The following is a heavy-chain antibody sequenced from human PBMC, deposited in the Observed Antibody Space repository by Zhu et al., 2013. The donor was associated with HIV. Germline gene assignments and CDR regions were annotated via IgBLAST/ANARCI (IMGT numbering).Heavy chain of an antibody. V-gene: IGHV1-8*01. CDR2: MNPDSGNT. CDR1: GYTFTSND. J-gene: IGHJ4*02. CDR3: ARGRVRGVISPDY. D-gene: IGHD3-10*01. Sequence: QVQVVQSGAEVKKPGASVKVSCKTSGYTFTSNDIDWVRQAAGQGLEWLGWMNPDSGNTGYARKFQGRVTMTSNIAISTAYMELSGLTSEDTAVYYCARGRVRGVISPDYWGHGNPGHRLL.